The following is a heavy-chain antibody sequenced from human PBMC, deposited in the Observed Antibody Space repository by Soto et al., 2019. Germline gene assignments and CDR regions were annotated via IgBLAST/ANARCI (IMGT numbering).Heavy chain of an antibody. CDR1: GGSISSNYY. CDR3: ARRGVPATMTDS. D-gene: IGHD2-2*01. CDR2: IYFSGRT. J-gene: IGHJ4*02. Sequence: PSETLSLTCAVSGGSISSNYYWGWIRQPPGKGLEWIGSIYFSGRTYYNPSLKSRVTISVDTSKNQFSLTLSSVTAADTAVYYCARRGVPATMTDSWGRGTLVTVSS. V-gene: IGHV4-39*01.